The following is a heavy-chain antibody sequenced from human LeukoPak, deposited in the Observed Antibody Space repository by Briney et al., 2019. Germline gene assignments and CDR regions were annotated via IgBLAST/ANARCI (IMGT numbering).Heavy chain of an antibody. J-gene: IGHJ4*02. CDR3: ARDLPSGNHQRFYFDY. D-gene: IGHD1-14*01. V-gene: IGHV1-2*02. Sequence: GASVKVSCKVSGYSFTGYYIHWVRQAPGQGFEWMGWINPNRGDTNYAQKFRGRVTLTKDTSISTAFMELYSLRSDDTAVYYCARDLPSGNHQRFYFDYWGRGTLITVSS. CDR1: GYSFTGYY. CDR2: INPNRGDT.